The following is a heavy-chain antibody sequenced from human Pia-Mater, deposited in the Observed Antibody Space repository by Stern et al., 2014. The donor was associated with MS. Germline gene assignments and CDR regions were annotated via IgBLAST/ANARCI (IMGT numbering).Heavy chain of an antibody. V-gene: IGHV1-69*17. D-gene: IGHD2-8*01. CDR2: IIPTIGIS. CDR1: GGTFSSYA. Sequence: VQLVESGAEVKKPGSSVKVSCKASGGTFSSYAIRWVRQAPGQGLEWVGGIIPTIGISNHAQKFQGRVTITADKSTNTGYMELSSLRSEDTALYYCARDGGGVDIWGQRTMVSVSS. CDR3: ARDGGGVDI. J-gene: IGHJ3*02.